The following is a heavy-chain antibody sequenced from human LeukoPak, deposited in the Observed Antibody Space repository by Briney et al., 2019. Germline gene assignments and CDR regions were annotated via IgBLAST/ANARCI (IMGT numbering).Heavy chain of an antibody. Sequence: PSETLSLTCTVSGGSISFHSWSWIRQPAGKGLEWIGYIYYSGSTNYNPSLKSRVTISVGTSKNQFSLKLSSVTAADTAVYYCARETSQKGAHYMDVWGKGTTVTISS. J-gene: IGHJ6*03. D-gene: IGHD3-16*01. CDR3: ARETSQKGAHYMDV. V-gene: IGHV4-59*11. CDR2: IYYSGST. CDR1: GGSISFHS.